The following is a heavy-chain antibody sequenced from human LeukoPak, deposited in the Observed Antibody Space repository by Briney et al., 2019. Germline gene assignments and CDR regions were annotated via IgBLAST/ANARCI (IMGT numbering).Heavy chain of an antibody. D-gene: IGHD1-1*01. CDR3: ARVEGPTAFVYYLDF. J-gene: IGHJ4*02. CDR1: GFTFSHRG. Sequence: GGSLRLSCATSGFTFSHRGMVWARQAPGNGLDWVSYISPSGDTVYYADSVKGRFTVSRDNAKSSMFLQMESLRVEDTAKYYCARVEGPTAFVYYLDFWGQGTLATVSS. V-gene: IGHV3-48*01. CDR2: ISPSGDTV.